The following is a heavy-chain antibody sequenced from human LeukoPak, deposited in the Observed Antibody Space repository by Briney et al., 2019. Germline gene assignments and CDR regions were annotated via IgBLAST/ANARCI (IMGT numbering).Heavy chain of an antibody. CDR3: ARHEDIVTPFDY. CDR1: GGSISSGDYY. CDR2: IYYSGST. Sequence: PSQTLSLTCTVSGGSISSGDYYWSWIRQPPGKGLEYIGSIYYSGSTYYNPSLKSRVTISVDTSKNQFSLKLSSVTAADTALYYCARHEDIVTPFDYWGQGTLVTVSS. V-gene: IGHV4-39*01. D-gene: IGHD2-15*01. J-gene: IGHJ4*02.